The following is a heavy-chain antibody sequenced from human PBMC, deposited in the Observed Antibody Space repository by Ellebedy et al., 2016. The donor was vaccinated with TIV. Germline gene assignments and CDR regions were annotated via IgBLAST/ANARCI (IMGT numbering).Heavy chain of an antibody. V-gene: IGHV3-7*01. Sequence: GESLKISCTSSKSTFSSFWMNWVRQAPGRGLEWVANISPDGRVSNYVESVRGRLTISRDNAKISLYLQINSLRAEDTAVYYCATDRVCFTFDIWGQGTTVTVS. J-gene: IGHJ3*02. CDR2: ISPDGRVS. CDR3: ATDRVCFTFDI. D-gene: IGHD3-16*01. CDR1: KSTFSSFW.